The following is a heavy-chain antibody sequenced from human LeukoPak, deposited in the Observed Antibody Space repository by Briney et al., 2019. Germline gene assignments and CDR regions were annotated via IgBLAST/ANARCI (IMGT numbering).Heavy chain of an antibody. J-gene: IGHJ4*02. CDR3: ARDQYDTWSRRGNFDS. CDR1: GFTFGKYW. Sequence: AGGSLRLSCVASGFTFGKYWMSWVRQAPGKGLEWVVNIKLDGSEKNYVDSVKGRFTISRDNTKNSLYLQMNSLRVEDTAVFYCARDQYDTWSRRGNFDSWGQGTLVIVSS. V-gene: IGHV3-7*03. CDR2: IKLDGSEK. D-gene: IGHD3-3*01.